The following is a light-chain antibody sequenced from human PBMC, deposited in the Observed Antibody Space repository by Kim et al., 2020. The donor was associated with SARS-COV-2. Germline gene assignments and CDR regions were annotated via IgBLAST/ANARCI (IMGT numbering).Light chain of an antibody. V-gene: IGKV1-39*01. Sequence: SFGDRVTITCRASQSSSGYLNWYQKKPGKGPNLLIHATATLQSGVPSRFSGSGSATDFTLTISSVQPEDFATYYCQQGNSIPQITFGQGTRLEIK. CDR2: ATA. CDR1: QSSSGY. J-gene: IGKJ5*01. CDR3: QQGNSIPQIT.